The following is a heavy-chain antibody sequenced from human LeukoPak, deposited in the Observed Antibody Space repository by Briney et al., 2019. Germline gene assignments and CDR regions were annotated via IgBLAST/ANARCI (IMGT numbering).Heavy chain of an antibody. V-gene: IGHV4-34*01. CDR3: ARGARGFDY. J-gene: IGHJ4*02. CDR1: GGSFSGYY. Sequence: SETLSLTCAVYGGSFSGYYWSWIRQPPGKGLEWIGEINHSGSTNYNPSLKSRVTISVDTSKNQFSLKLSSVTAADTAVYYCARGARGFDYWGQGTLVTVSS. D-gene: IGHD3-10*01. CDR2: INHSGST.